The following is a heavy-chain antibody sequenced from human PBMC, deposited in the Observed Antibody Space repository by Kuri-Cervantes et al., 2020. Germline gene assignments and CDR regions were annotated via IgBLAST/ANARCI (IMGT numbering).Heavy chain of an antibody. D-gene: IGHD5-18*01. V-gene: IGHV3-33*01. CDR1: GFTFSSYG. Sequence: GGSLRLSCAASGFTFSSYGMHWVRRAPGKGLEWVAVIWYDGSNKYYADSVKGRFTISRDNSKNTLYLQMNSLRAEDTAVYYCARDLYSYGPWGYYGMDVWGQGTTVTVSS. CDR3: ARDLYSYGPWGYYGMDV. CDR2: IWYDGSNK. J-gene: IGHJ6*02.